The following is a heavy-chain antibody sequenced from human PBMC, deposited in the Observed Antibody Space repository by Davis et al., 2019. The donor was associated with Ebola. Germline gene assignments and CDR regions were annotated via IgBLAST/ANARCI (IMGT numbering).Heavy chain of an antibody. V-gene: IGHV4-30-2*01. D-gene: IGHD4-23*01. CDR2: IFHSGSA. CDR1: GGSISSGIYS. J-gene: IGHJ4*02. Sequence: SETLSLTCTVSGGSISSGIYSWNWIRQPPGKGREWIGYIFHSGSAYYNPSLKSRVTISVDTSKNQFSLKLSSVTAADTAVYYCARDEAGGGLDYWGQGTLVTVSS. CDR3: ARDEAGGGLDY.